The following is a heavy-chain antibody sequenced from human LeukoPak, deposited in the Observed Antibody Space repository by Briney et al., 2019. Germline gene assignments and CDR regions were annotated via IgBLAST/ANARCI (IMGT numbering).Heavy chain of an antibody. D-gene: IGHD6-19*01. Sequence: PSETLSLTCAVYGGSFSGYYWSWIRQPPGKGLEWIGYIYYSGSTNYNPSLKSRVTISVDTSKNQFSLKLSSVTAADTAVYYCARQGVAGDDAFDIWGQGTMVTVSS. V-gene: IGHV4-59*08. J-gene: IGHJ3*02. CDR1: GGSFSGYY. CDR2: IYYSGST. CDR3: ARQGVAGDDAFDI.